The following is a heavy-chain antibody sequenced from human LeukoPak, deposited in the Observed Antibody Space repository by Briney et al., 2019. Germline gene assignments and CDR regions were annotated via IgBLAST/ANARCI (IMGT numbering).Heavy chain of an antibody. Sequence: PSETLSLTCTVSGGSISSSSYYWGWIRQPPGKGLEWIGSIYYSGSTNYNPSLKSRVTISVDTSKNQFSLKLSSVTAADTAVYYCATSQAANYYDSSGYYYVPDYWGQGTLVTVSS. V-gene: IGHV4-39*07. CDR2: IYYSGST. D-gene: IGHD3-22*01. CDR3: ATSQAANYYDSSGYYYVPDY. J-gene: IGHJ4*02. CDR1: GGSISSSSYY.